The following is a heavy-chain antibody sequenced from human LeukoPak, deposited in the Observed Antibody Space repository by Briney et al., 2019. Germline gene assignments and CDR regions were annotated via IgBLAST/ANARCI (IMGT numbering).Heavy chain of an antibody. CDR1: GFTLSSYW. J-gene: IGHJ4*02. D-gene: IGHD3-9*01. CDR3: ARRKYDILTGYPHFDY. CDR2: INSDGSST. Sequence: GGSLRLSCTASGFTLSSYWMHWVRQAPGKGLVWVSRINSDGSSTSYADSVKGRFIISRDNAKNSLYLQMNSLRAEDTAVYYCARRKYDILTGYPHFDYWGQGTLVTVSS. V-gene: IGHV3-74*01.